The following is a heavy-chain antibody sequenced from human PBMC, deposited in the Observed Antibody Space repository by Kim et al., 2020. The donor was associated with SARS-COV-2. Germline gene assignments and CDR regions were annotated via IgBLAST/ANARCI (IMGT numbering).Heavy chain of an antibody. CDR3: ARDRAYYYDSSGPGVYYYYGMDV. V-gene: IGHV3-48*04. CDR2: ISSSSSTI. D-gene: IGHD3-22*01. J-gene: IGHJ6*02. Sequence: GGSLRLSCAASGFTFSSYSMNWVRQAPGKGLEWVSYISSSSSTIYYADSVKGRFTISRDNAKNSLYLQMNSLRAEDTAVYYCARDRAYYYDSSGPGVYYYYGMDVWGQGTTVTVSS. CDR1: GFTFSSYS.